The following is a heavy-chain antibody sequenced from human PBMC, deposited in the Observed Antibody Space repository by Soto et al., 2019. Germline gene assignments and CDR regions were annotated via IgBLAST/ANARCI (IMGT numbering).Heavy chain of an antibody. Sequence: QVQLVESGGGVVQPGRSLRLSCAASGFTFSSYGMHWVRQAPGKGLEWVAVIWYDGSNKYYEDSVKGRFTISRDNSKNTLYLQMNSLSVEDTAVYYCARGSGSLLDYWGQGTLVTVSS. CDR1: GFTFSSYG. J-gene: IGHJ4*02. D-gene: IGHD1-26*01. V-gene: IGHV3-33*01. CDR2: IWYDGSNK. CDR3: ARGSGSLLDY.